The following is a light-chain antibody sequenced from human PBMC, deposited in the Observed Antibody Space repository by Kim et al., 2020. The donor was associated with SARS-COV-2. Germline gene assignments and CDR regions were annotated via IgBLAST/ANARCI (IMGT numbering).Light chain of an antibody. J-gene: IGLJ1*01. CDR2: GVN. Sequence: QSALTQPASVSGSPGQSITISCTGTSSDLNASNYVSWYRQHPGKAPKLLIYGVNNRPSGVSNRFSGSKSGNTASLTISGLQAEDEADYYCSSYTSGTTFYLSGAGTKVTV. CDR1: SSDLNASNY. V-gene: IGLV2-14*03. CDR3: SSYTSGTTFYL.